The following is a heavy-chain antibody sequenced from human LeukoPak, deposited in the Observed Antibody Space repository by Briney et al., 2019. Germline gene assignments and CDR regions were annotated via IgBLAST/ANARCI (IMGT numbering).Heavy chain of an antibody. D-gene: IGHD6-13*01. J-gene: IGHJ4*02. Sequence: GGSLRLSCAASGFTFSSYSMNWVRQAPGKGLEWVPSISSSISYIYYADSVKGRFTISRDNAKNSLFLQMNSLRADDTAVYYCARGIAALNYWGQGTLVTVSS. CDR2: ISSSISYI. CDR3: ARGIAALNY. V-gene: IGHV3-21*01. CDR1: GFTFSSYS.